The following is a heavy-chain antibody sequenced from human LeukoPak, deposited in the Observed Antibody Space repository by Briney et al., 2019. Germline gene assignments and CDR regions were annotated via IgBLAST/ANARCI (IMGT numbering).Heavy chain of an antibody. CDR2: INHSGST. CDR3: ARHRCSGGSCYPMNWFDP. J-gene: IGHJ5*02. D-gene: IGHD2-15*01. CDR1: GGSFSDYY. Sequence: SETLSLTCTAYGGSFSDYYWSWIRQPPGKGLEWIGEINHSGSTNSNPSLKSRVTISVETSKNRFSLKLSSVTAADTAVYYCARHRCSGGSCYPMNWFDPWGQGTLVTVSS. V-gene: IGHV4-34*01.